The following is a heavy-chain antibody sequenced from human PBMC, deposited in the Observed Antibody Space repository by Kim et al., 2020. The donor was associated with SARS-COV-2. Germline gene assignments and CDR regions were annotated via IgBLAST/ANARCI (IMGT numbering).Heavy chain of an antibody. D-gene: IGHD3-22*01. V-gene: IGHV3-7*03. CDR3: ARELVVVNAAYFQY. J-gene: IGHJ1*01. CDR2: INQDGSEK. Sequence: GGSLRLSCAASGFTFNNSWMSWVRQAPGKGPEWVANINQDGSEKYYVGSVKGRFTISRDNAKNSLYLQLNSLRAEDTAVYYCARELVVVNAAYFQYWGQG. CDR1: GFTFNNSW.